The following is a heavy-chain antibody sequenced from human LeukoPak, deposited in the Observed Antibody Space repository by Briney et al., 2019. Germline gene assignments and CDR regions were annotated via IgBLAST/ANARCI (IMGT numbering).Heavy chain of an antibody. CDR3: ARDGSDGYNLSFDY. V-gene: IGHV1-69*05. D-gene: IGHD5-24*01. CDR2: IIPIFGTA. J-gene: IGHJ4*02. Sequence: SVKVSCRASGGTFSSYAISWVRQAPGQGLEWMGRIIPIFGTANYAQKFQGRVTITTDESTSTAYMELSSLRSEDTAVYYCARDGSDGYNLSFDYWGQGTLVTVSS. CDR1: GGTFSSYA.